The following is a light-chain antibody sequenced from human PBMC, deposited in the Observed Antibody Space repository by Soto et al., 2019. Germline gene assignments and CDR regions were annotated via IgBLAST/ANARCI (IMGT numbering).Light chain of an antibody. Sequence: QSALTQTASVSGSPGQSITISCTGTSSDVGGYDRVSWFQHNPGRAPKLIMSEVSNRPSGVSDRFSGSKSGNSASLTISGLQADDEGYYYCSSYTSSNTLMFGGGTQLTVL. CDR1: SSDVGGYDR. J-gene: IGLJ3*02. CDR3: SSYTSSNTLM. V-gene: IGLV2-14*01. CDR2: EVS.